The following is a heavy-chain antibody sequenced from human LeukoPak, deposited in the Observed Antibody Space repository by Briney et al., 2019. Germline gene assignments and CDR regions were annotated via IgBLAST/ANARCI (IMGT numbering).Heavy chain of an antibody. CDR2: TSAYNGYT. J-gene: IGHJ6*02. V-gene: IGHV1-18*01. CDR3: VREVTMVRGVITFYHYNGMDV. D-gene: IGHD3-10*01. CDR1: GYTFTSYG. Sequence: GASVKVSCKASGYTFTSYGISWVRQAPGQGLEWMGWTSAYNGYTNYAQNFQGRVTMTTDASTSTAYMELRSLRSDDTAVYYCVREVTMVRGVITFYHYNGMDVWGQGTAVTVSS.